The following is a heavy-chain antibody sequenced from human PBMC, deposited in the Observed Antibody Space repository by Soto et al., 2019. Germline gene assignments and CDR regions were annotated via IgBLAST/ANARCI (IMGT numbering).Heavy chain of an antibody. Sequence: GGSLRLSCAASGFTFSSYAMSWVRQAPGKGLEWVTAISGSGGSTYYADSVKGRFTISRDNSKNTLYLQMNSLRAGDTAVYYCAKDWGYQTYYYDSSGYYADYWGQGTLVTVSS. J-gene: IGHJ4*02. D-gene: IGHD3-22*01. CDR3: AKDWGYQTYYYDSSGYYADY. CDR1: GFTFSSYA. CDR2: ISGSGGST. V-gene: IGHV3-23*01.